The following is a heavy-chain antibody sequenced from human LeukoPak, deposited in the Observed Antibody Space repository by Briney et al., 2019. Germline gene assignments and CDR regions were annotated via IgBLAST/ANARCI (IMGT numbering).Heavy chain of an antibody. CDR1: GGSISSSSYY. CDR2: IYYSGST. V-gene: IGHV4-39*07. CDR3: AIYLSWFDP. D-gene: IGHD2/OR15-2a*01. J-gene: IGHJ5*02. Sequence: NPSETLSLTCTVSGGSISSSSYYWGWIRQPPGKGLEWIGSIYYSGSTNYNPSLKSRVTISVDTSKNQFSLKLSSVTAADTAVYYCAIYLSWFDPWGQGTLVTVSS.